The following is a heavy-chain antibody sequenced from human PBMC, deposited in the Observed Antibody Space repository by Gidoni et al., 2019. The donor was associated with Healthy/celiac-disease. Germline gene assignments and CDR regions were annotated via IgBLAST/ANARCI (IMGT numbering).Heavy chain of an antibody. V-gene: IGHV3-53*01. CDR2: IYSGGST. CDR1: GFTVSSNY. J-gene: IGHJ6*02. Sequence: EVQLVESGGGLIQPGGSLRLSCAASGFTVSSNYMSWVRQAPGKGLEWVSVIYSGGSTYYADSVKGRFTISRDNSKNTLYLQMNSLRAEDTAVYYCARDNNWNRYYYGMDVWGQGTTVTVSS. D-gene: IGHD1-20*01. CDR3: ARDNNWNRYYYGMDV.